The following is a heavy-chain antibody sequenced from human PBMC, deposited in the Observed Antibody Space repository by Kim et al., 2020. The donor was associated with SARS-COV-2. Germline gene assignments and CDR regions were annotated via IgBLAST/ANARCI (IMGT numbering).Heavy chain of an antibody. CDR3: ATSVSGWSWFDP. CDR2: P. V-gene: IGHV7-4-1*02. Sequence: PTYAQGFIGRFVFSLDTSVSTAYLQISSLKAEDTAVYFCATSVSGWSWFDPWGQGTLVTVSS. D-gene: IGHD6-19*01. J-gene: IGHJ5*02.